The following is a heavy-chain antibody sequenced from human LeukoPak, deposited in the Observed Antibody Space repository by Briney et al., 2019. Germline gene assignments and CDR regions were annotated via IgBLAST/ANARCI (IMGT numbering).Heavy chain of an antibody. CDR2: IYYSGST. Sequence: SETLSLTCTVSGGSISSGGYYWSWIRQHPGKGLEWIGYIYYSGSTYYNPSLKSRVTISVDTSKNQFSLKLSSVTAADTAVYYCARDRLGRYGSGSYPYYWGQGTLVTVSS. J-gene: IGHJ4*02. CDR1: GGSISSGGYY. V-gene: IGHV4-31*03. D-gene: IGHD3-10*01. CDR3: ARDRLGRYGSGSYPYY.